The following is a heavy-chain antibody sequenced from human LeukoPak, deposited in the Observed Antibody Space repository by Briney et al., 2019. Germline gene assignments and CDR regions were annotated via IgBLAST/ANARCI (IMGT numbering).Heavy chain of an antibody. CDR2: INPNSGGT. CDR3: ARAPMIVVVISDAFDI. Sequence: GASVKVSCKASGYTFTGYYMHWVRQAPGQGLKWMGRINPNSGGTNYAQKFQGRVTMTRDTSISTAYMELSRLRSDDTAVYYCARAPMIVVVISDAFDIWGQGTMVTVSS. J-gene: IGHJ3*02. D-gene: IGHD3-22*01. V-gene: IGHV1-2*06. CDR1: GYTFTGYY.